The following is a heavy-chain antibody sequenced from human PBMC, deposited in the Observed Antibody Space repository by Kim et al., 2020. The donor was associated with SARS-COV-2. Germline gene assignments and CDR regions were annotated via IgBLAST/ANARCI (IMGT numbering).Heavy chain of an antibody. CDR1: GFTFSTYR. V-gene: IGHV3-21*01. Sequence: GGSLRLSCVASGFTFSTYRMNWVRQAPGKGLEWVSSIVRSSSYANSVGCRFTISSNNNKDSMYLQLNRLRAEEKAESYFSKGSRGVDWFDYCDQG. D-gene: IGHD3-9*01. CDR2: IVRSSS. CDR3: SKGSRGVDWFDY. J-gene: IGHJ4*02.